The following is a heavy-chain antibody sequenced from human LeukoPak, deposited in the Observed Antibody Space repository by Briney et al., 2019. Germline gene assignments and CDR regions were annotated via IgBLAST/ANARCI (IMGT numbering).Heavy chain of an antibody. J-gene: IGHJ4*02. D-gene: IGHD6-13*01. CDR1: GFTFSSYG. V-gene: IGHV3-30*18. Sequence: PGGSLRLSCAASGFTFSSYGMHWVRQAPGKGLEWMAVISYDGSNKYYADSVKGRFTISRDNSKNTLYLQMNSLRAEDTAVYYCAKAIAAAGLDYWGQGTLVTVSS. CDR2: ISYDGSNK. CDR3: AKAIAAAGLDY.